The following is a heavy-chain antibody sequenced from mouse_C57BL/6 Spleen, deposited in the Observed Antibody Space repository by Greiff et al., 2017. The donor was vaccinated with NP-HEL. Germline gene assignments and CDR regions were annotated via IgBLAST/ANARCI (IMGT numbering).Heavy chain of an antibody. V-gene: IGHV3-6*01. CDR2: ISYDGSN. CDR1: GYSITSGYY. CDR3: ARDYYGSSYKDWYFDV. J-gene: IGHJ1*03. D-gene: IGHD1-1*01. Sequence: EVKLEESGPGLVKPSQSLSLTCSVTGYSITSGYYWNWIRQFPGNKLEWMGYISYDGSNNYNPSLKNRISITRDTSKNQFFLKLNSVTTEDTATYYCARDYYGSSYKDWYFDVWGTGTTVTVSS.